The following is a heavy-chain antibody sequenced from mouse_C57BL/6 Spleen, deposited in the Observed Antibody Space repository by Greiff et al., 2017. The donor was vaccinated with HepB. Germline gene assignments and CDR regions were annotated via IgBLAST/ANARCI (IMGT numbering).Heavy chain of an antibody. CDR2: ISDGGSYT. D-gene: IGHD2-3*01. CDR1: GFTFSSYA. V-gene: IGHV5-4*01. Sequence: EVKLVESGGGLVKPGGSLKLSCAASGFTFSSYAMSWVRQTPEKRLEWVATISDGGSYTYYPDNVKGRFTISRDNAKNNLYLQMSHLKSEDTAMYYCARDEAYDGYGFAYWGQGTLVTVSA. CDR3: ARDEAYDGYGFAY. J-gene: IGHJ3*01.